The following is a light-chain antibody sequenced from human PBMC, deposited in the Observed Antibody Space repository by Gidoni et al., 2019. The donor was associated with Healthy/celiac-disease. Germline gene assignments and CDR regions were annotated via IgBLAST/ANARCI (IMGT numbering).Light chain of an antibody. V-gene: IGKV3-20*01. CDR3: QQYGSS. CDR2: GSS. CDR1: QSVSSCY. Sequence: EIVLTQSPGTLSLSPGERVTLSCSASQSVSSCYLAWYQQEPGQAPMLLIYGSSSRATGIPDRFNGSGSRTDFTITISRLEPEDFAVYYCQQYGSSFGPGTKVDI. J-gene: IGKJ3*01.